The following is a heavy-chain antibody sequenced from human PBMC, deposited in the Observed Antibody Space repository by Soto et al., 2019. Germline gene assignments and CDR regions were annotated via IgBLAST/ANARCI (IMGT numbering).Heavy chain of an antibody. CDR2: IYSGGST. J-gene: IGHJ6*02. V-gene: IGHV3-53*01. CDR3: ARDFTTGYDSHYYYYYGMDV. CDR1: GFTVSSNY. Sequence: GGSLRLSCAASGFTVSSNYMSWVRQAPGKGLEWVSVIYSGGSTYYADSVKGRFTISRDNSKNTLYLQMNSLRAEDTAVYYCARDFTTGYDSHYYYYYGMDVWGQGTTVTVSS. D-gene: IGHD5-12*01.